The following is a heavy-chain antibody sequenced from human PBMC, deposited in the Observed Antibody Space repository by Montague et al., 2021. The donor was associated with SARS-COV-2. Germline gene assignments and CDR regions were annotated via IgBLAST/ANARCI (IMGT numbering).Heavy chain of an antibody. J-gene: IGHJ5*02. D-gene: IGHD2-2*01. V-gene: IGHV4-39*01. CDR2: IYYSGST. Sequence: SETLSLTCTVSGGSISSSSYYWGWIRQPPGKGLEWIGSIYYSGSTCYNPSLKSRVTISVDTSKNQFSLKLSSVTAADTAVYYCARLKAPYCSSTSCYSASWFDPWGQGTLVTVSS. CDR3: ARLKAPYCSSTSCYSASWFDP. CDR1: GGSISSSSYY.